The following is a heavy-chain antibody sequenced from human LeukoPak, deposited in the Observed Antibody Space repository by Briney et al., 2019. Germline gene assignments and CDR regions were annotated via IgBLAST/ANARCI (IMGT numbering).Heavy chain of an antibody. V-gene: IGHV4-30-4*01. D-gene: IGHD1-1*01. CDR2: IYYSGST. Sequence: SETLSLTCTVSGGSISSGDYCWSWIRQPPGKGLEWIGYIYYSGSTYYNPSLKSRVTISVDTSKNQFSLKLSSVTAADTAVYYCARGEWNGGFDPWGQGTLVTVSS. CDR3: ARGEWNGGFDP. J-gene: IGHJ5*02. CDR1: GGSISSGDYC.